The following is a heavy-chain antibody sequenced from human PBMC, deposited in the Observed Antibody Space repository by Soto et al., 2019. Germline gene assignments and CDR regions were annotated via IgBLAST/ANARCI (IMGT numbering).Heavy chain of an antibody. Sequence: SVKVSCKASGGTFSSYAISWVRQAPGQGLEWMGGIIPIFGTANYAQKFQGRVTITANESTSTAYMELSSLRSEDTAVYYCARDPGIAAAGNFDYWGQGTLVTVSS. CDR3: ARDPGIAAAGNFDY. J-gene: IGHJ4*02. CDR2: IIPIFGTA. CDR1: GGTFSSYA. D-gene: IGHD6-13*01. V-gene: IGHV1-69*13.